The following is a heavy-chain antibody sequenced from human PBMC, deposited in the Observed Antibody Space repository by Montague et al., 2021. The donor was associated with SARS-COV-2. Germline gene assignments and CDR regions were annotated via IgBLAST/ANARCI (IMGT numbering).Heavy chain of an antibody. V-gene: IGHV3-23*01. Sequence: SRRISCAASVLTFSNYAMSLVRQAPGKGPECVSGISGSCGTTYYADSAKGRFTISRDNSKNTLYLQMNSLRAEDTAVYYCANPKGAFDIWGQGTMVTVSS. CDR1: VLTFSNYA. CDR2: ISGSCGTT. J-gene: IGHJ3*02. CDR3: ANPKGAFDI.